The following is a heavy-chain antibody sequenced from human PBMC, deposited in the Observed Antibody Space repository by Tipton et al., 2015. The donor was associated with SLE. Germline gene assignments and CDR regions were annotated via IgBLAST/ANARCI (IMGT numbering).Heavy chain of an antibody. V-gene: IGHV4-59*07. CDR3: ARLAYSGSYNFDY. D-gene: IGHD1-26*01. Sequence: TLSLTCTVSGGSISSYYWSWIRQPPGKGLEWIGYIYYSGSTNYNPSLRSRATISVDSSKNQFSLKLTSVTAADTAVYYCARLAYSGSYNFDYWGQGILVTVSS. J-gene: IGHJ4*02. CDR2: IYYSGST. CDR1: GGSISSYY.